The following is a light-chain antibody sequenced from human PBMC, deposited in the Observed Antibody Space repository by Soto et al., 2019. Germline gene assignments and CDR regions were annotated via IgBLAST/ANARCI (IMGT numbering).Light chain of an antibody. V-gene: IGLV2-14*01. Sequence: QSVLTQPASVSGSPGHSITISCTGTSSDVGGYNYVSWYQQHPGKAPKLMIYDVSNRPSGVSNRFSGSKSGNTASLTISGLQAEDEADYYCSSYTSSSTHNYVFGTGTKVTV. J-gene: IGLJ1*01. CDR1: SSDVGGYNY. CDR2: DVS. CDR3: SSYTSSSTHNYV.